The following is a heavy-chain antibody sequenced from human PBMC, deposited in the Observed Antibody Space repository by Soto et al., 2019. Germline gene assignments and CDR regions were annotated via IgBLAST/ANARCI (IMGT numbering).Heavy chain of an antibody. V-gene: IGHV3-15*01. Sequence: EVQLVESGGGLVKPGGSLRLSCAASGFTFSNAWMSWVRQAPGKGLEWVGRIKSKTDGGTTDYAAPAKGRFTISRDDSKNTLYLQMNRLKTEDTAVYYCATDRSDAFDIWGQGTMVTVSS. CDR1: GFTFSNAW. CDR3: ATDRSDAFDI. J-gene: IGHJ3*02. CDR2: IKSKTDGGTT.